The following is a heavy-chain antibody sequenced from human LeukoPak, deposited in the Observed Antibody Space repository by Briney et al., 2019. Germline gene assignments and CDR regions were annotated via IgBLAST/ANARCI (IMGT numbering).Heavy chain of an antibody. V-gene: IGHV3-23*01. D-gene: IGHD6-25*01. CDR2: ISGSGGST. J-gene: IGHJ4*02. Sequence: GGSLRLSCAASGFTFSSYAMSWVRQAPGKGLEWVSAISGSGGSTYYADSVKGRFTISRDNSKNTLYLQMNSLRAEDTAVYYCAASSSGFQQFDYWGQGTLVTVSS. CDR1: GFTFSSYA. CDR3: AASSSGFQQFDY.